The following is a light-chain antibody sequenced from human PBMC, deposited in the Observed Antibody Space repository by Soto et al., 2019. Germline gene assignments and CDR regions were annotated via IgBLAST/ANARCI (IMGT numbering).Light chain of an antibody. Sequence: EIVLTQSPGTLSLSPGERATLSCRASQSVSSSYLAWYQKTPGQAPRLLIYGASSRATGIPDRFSGSGSGTAFTLTISRLETEDFAVYYCPQYGSSPPYTFGQGTKLEIK. V-gene: IGKV3-20*01. CDR2: GAS. CDR3: PQYGSSPPYT. CDR1: QSVSSSY. J-gene: IGKJ2*01.